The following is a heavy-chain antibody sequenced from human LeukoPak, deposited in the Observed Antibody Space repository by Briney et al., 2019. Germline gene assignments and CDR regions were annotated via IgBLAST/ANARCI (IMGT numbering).Heavy chain of an antibody. J-gene: IGHJ4*02. CDR2: IYYSGST. CDR1: GGSISSYY. D-gene: IGHD3-22*01. V-gene: IGHV4-59*01. CDR3: ARSGVTYYYDSSGYYFDY. Sequence: PSETLSLTCTVSGGSISSYYWSWIRQPPGKGLEWIGYIYYSGSTNYNPSLKSRVTISVDTSKNQFSLKLSSVTAADTAVYYCARSGVTYYYDSSGYYFDYWGQGTLVTVSS.